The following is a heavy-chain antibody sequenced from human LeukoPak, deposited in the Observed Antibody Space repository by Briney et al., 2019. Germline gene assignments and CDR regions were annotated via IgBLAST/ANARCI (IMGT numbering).Heavy chain of an antibody. CDR3: ARGGYSGYPLGY. Sequence: ASVKVSCKASGYTFTNYGISWVRQAPGQGLEWMGWISANNGNTNFAQKFQGRVTMTRNTSISTAYMELSSLRSEDTAVYYCARGGYSGYPLGYWGQGTLVTVSS. D-gene: IGHD5-12*01. J-gene: IGHJ4*02. CDR2: ISANNGNT. V-gene: IGHV1-18*01. CDR1: GYTFTNYG.